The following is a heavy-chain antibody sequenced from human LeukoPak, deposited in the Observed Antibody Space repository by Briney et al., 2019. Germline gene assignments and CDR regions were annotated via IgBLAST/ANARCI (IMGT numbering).Heavy chain of an antibody. CDR2: ISTRGRTI. Sequence: GGSLRLSCAASGFPFSDHYMSLVRLAPGKGLEWVAYISTRGRTIYYADSVKGRFTISRDNAKNSLYLQMNSLRAEDAAVYYCAAGYHNYIFDFWGQGTLVTVSS. V-gene: IGHV3-11*01. J-gene: IGHJ4*02. CDR1: GFPFSDHY. D-gene: IGHD4-11*01. CDR3: AAGYHNYIFDF.